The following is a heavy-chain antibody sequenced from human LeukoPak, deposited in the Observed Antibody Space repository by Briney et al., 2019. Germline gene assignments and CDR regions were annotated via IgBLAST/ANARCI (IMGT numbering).Heavy chain of an antibody. CDR1: GFTVSSNY. V-gene: IGHV3-66*01. D-gene: IGHD3-22*01. Sequence: GGSLRLSCAASGFTVSSNYMSWVRQAPGKGLEWVSVIYSGGSTYYADSVKGRFTIPRDNSKNTLYLQMNSLRAEDTAVYYCARGFFSGYYFDYWGQGTLVTVSS. CDR2: IYSGGST. J-gene: IGHJ4*02. CDR3: ARGFFSGYYFDY.